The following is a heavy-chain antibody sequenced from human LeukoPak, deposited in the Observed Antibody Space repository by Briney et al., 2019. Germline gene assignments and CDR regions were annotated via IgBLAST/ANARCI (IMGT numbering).Heavy chain of an antibody. J-gene: IGHJ4*02. V-gene: IGHV1-3*03. CDR2: INAGNGNT. CDR3: ARGPYDFWSGYPYYFDY. Sequence: ASVKVSCKASGYTFTSYAMHWVRLAPGQRLEWMGWINAGNGNTKYSQEFQGRVTITRDTSASTAYMELSSLRSEDMAVYYCARGPYDFWSGYPYYFDYWGQGTLVTVSS. CDR1: GYTFTSYA. D-gene: IGHD3-3*01.